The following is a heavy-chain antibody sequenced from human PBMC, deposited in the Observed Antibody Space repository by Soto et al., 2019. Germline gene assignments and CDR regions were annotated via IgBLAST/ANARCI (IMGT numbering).Heavy chain of an antibody. J-gene: IGHJ6*02. CDR2: IYPGDSGT. D-gene: IGHD2-15*01. Sequence: ESLRISCTSSGFSFTSYWIAWVRQLPGKGLEWVGIIYPGDSGTRYSPSFQGQVTISADRSINTAYLQWSGLRAEDTAVYYCARAYSGRLPRRADYYFAMDVWGQGTTVTVSS. CDR1: GFSFTSYW. V-gene: IGHV5-51*01. CDR3: ARAYSGRLPRRADYYFAMDV.